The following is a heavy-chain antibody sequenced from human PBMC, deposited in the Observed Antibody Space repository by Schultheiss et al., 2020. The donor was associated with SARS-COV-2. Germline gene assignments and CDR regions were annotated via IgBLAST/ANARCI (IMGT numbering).Heavy chain of an antibody. CDR3: ARDVVGATSY. CDR1: GYTFTSYG. Sequence: ASVKVSCKASGYTFTSYGISWVRQAPGQGLEWMGWINPNSGGTNYAQKFQGRVTMTRDTSISTAYMELSRLRSDDTAVYYCARDVVGATSYWGQGTLVTVSS. J-gene: IGHJ4*02. V-gene: IGHV1-2*02. CDR2: INPNSGGT. D-gene: IGHD1-26*01.